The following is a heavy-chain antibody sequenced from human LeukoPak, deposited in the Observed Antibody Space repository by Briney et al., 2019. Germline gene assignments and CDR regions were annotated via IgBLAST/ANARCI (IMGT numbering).Heavy chain of an antibody. CDR1: GFTVSSNY. J-gene: IGHJ6*02. D-gene: IGHD3-3*01. V-gene: IGHV3-66*01. CDR2: IYSGGST. Sequence: GGSLRLSCAASGFTVSSNYMSWVRQAPGKGLEWVSVIYSGGSTYYADSVKGRFTISRDNSKNTLYLQMNSLRAEDTAVYYCARSLTIFGVVHYYYGMDVWGQGTTVTVSS. CDR3: ARSLTIFGVVHYYYGMDV.